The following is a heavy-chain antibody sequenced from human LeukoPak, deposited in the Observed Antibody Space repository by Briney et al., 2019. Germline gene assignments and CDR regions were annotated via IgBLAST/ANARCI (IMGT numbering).Heavy chain of an antibody. Sequence: ASVKVSCKASGGTFSSYTISWVRQAPGQGLEWMGWINPNSGGTNYAQKFQGRVTMTRDTSISTAYMELSRLRSDDTAVYYCASPEGSSTSCYNCFDYWGQGTLVTVSS. CDR2: INPNSGGT. CDR3: ASPEGSSTSCYNCFDY. CDR1: GGTFSSYT. J-gene: IGHJ4*02. V-gene: IGHV1-2*02. D-gene: IGHD2-2*02.